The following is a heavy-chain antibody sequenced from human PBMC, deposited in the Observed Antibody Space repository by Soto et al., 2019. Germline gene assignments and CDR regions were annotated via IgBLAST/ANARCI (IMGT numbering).Heavy chain of an antibody. CDR1: GFTFSSYA. CDR2: ISYDGSNK. J-gene: IGHJ3*02. CDR3: AREKMRYQLPLEAFDI. V-gene: IGHV3-30-3*01. D-gene: IGHD2-2*01. Sequence: QVQLVESGGGVVQPGRSLRLSCAASGFTFSSYAMHWVRQAPGKGLEWVAVISYDGSNKYYADSVKGRFTISRDNSKNTRYLQMNSLRAEDTAVYYCAREKMRYQLPLEAFDIWGQGTMVTVSS.